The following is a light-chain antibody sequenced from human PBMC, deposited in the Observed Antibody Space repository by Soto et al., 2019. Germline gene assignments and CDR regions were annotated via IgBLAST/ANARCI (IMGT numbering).Light chain of an antibody. Sequence: EIVLTQSPGTLSLSPGERATLSCRASHSVSSNYLAWYQQKPGQAPRLLIYGASTRAAIIPARFSGSGSGTDFTLTITRLEPEDFAVYYCQQYVTSSPRTFGQGTKVDI. J-gene: IGKJ1*01. CDR1: HSVSSNY. CDR2: GAS. CDR3: QQYVTSSPRT. V-gene: IGKV3-20*01.